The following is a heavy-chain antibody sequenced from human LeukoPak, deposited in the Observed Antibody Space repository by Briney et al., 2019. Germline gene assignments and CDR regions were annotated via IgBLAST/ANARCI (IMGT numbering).Heavy chain of an antibody. CDR1: GFTFSSYG. J-gene: IGHJ6*03. Sequence: PGGSLRLSCGASGFTFSSYGMHWVRQAPGKGLEWVAFIRYDGSNKYYADSVKGRFTISRDNSKNTLYLQMNSLRGEDTAIYYCAKDSEPVRGVNIKSNVGYMDVWGKGTTVTISS. CDR3: AKDSEPVRGVNIKSNVGYMDV. V-gene: IGHV3-30*02. D-gene: IGHD3-10*01. CDR2: IRYDGSNK.